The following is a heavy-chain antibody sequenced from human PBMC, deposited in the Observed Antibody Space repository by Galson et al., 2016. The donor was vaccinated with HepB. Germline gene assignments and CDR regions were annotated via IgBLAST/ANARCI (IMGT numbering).Heavy chain of an antibody. Sequence: SVKVSCKASGYTFTTYNIHWVRLAPGQGLEWMGIINPSGGSPNYAQKSQGRVTLTSDTPTSTVYMQLGSLRSDDTAVYYCTRGDGFWAGWTYWGQGTLVTVSS. CDR1: GYTFTTYN. CDR2: INPSGGSP. CDR3: TRGDGFWAGWTY. J-gene: IGHJ4*02. D-gene: IGHD3/OR15-3a*01. V-gene: IGHV1-46*03.